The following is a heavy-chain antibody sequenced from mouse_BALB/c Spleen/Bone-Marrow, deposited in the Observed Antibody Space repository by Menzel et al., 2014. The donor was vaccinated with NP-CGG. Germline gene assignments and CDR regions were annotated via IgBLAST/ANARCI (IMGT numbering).Heavy chain of an antibody. J-gene: IGHJ2*01. V-gene: IGHV1-4*01. CDR1: GYTFTSYT. Sequence: VKLMESGAELARPGASVKMSCKASGYTFTSYTMHWVKQRPGQGLEWIGFINPSSNYTNYNQKFKDKATLTADKSSSTAYMQLSSLTSEDSAVYYCARVLRWSLDYWGQGTLSQSPQ. CDR2: INPSSNYT. CDR3: ARVLRWSLDY. D-gene: IGHD6-2*01.